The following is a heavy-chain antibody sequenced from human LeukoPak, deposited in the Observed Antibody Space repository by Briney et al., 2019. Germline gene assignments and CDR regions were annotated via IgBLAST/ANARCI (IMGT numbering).Heavy chain of an antibody. CDR1: GFTVSSNY. J-gene: IGHJ6*03. V-gene: IGHV3-53*05. CDR3: ARLEAIYYYMDV. D-gene: IGHD5-18*01. CDR2: IYSGGST. Sequence: GGSLRLSCAASGFTVSSNYMSWVRQAPGKGLEWVSVIYSGGSTCYADSVKGRFTISRDNSRNTLYLQMGSLRAEDMAVYYCARLEAIYYYMDVWGKGTTVTISS.